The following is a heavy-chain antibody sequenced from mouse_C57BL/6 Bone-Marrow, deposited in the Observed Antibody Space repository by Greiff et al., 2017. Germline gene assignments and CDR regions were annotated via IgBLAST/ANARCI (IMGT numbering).Heavy chain of an antibody. V-gene: IGHV1-50*01. CDR3: AREGLTYDSNYFAWFAY. D-gene: IGHD2-5*01. J-gene: IGHJ3*01. CDR1: GYTFTSYW. CDR2: IDPSDSYT. Sequence: QVQLQQSGAELVKPGASVKLSCKASGYTFTSYWMQWVKQRPGQGLEWIGEIDPSDSYTNYNQKFKGKATLTVDTSSSTAYMQLSSLTSEDSAVYYCAREGLTYDSNYFAWFAYWGQGTLVTVSA.